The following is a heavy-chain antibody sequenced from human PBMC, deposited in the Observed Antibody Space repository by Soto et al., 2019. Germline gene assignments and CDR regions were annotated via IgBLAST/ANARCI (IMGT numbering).Heavy chain of an antibody. CDR3: ARYSNNWFQTEGMDV. Sequence: PSETLSLTCTVSGGSISSSNWWSWVRQPPGKGLEWIGEIYHSGSTNYNPSLKSRVTISADKSKNQFSLKLTSVTAADTAVYYCARYSNNWFQTEGMDVWGQGTTVTVSS. CDR2: IYHSGST. D-gene: IGHD1-20*01. J-gene: IGHJ6*02. V-gene: IGHV4-4*02. CDR1: GGSISSSNW.